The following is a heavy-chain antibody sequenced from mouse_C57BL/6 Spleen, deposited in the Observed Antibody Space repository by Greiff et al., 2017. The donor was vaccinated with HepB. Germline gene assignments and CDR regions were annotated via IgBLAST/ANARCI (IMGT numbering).Heavy chain of an antibody. CDR1: GFSLTSYG. Sequence: VQLQESGPGLVQPSQSLSITCTVSGFSLTSYGVHWVRQSPGKGLEWLGVIWSGGSTDYNAAFISRLSISKDNSKSQVFFKMNSLQADDTAIYYCARKAYYSNYARRNAMDYWGQGTSVTVSS. CDR3: ARKAYYSNYARRNAMDY. CDR2: IWSGGST. V-gene: IGHV2-2*01. J-gene: IGHJ4*01. D-gene: IGHD2-5*01.